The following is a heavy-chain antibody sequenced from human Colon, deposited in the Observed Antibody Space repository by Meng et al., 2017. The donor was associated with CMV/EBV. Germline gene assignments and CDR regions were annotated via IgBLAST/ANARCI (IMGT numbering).Heavy chain of an antibody. Sequence: SGGSISSGDDPWTWIRQPPGKGLEWIGYIYYSGSSYYNPSIKSRVSISIDGSKNQFSLNLNSVTDADTAVYFCGRVAVAGTRTDVDYWGQGTLVTVSS. CDR2: IYYSGSS. D-gene: IGHD6-19*01. CDR3: GRVAVAGTRTDVDY. J-gene: IGHJ4*02. CDR1: GGSISSGDDP. V-gene: IGHV4-30-2*01.